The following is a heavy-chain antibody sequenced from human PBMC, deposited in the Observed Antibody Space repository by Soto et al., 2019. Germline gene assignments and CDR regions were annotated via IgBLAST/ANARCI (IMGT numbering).Heavy chain of an antibody. Sequence: SETLSLSCTVSGGSIRSGDYYWSWIRQPPGKGLEWIGYIYYSGSTYYNPSLRGRVSISLDPSESQFSLKLNSVTAADTAVYYCARDSSGPGYSYGKFDYWGQGALVTVSS. D-gene: IGHD5-18*01. CDR3: ARDSSGPGYSYGKFDY. CDR1: GGSIRSGDYY. CDR2: IYYSGST. V-gene: IGHV4-30-4*01. J-gene: IGHJ4*02.